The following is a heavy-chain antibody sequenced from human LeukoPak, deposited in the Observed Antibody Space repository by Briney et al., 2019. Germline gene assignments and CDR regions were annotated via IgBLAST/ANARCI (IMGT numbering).Heavy chain of an antibody. CDR2: IKQDGSEK. J-gene: IGHJ4*02. CDR3: ARDRGPTYSGSYYRPDY. CDR1: GITLSSYW. V-gene: IGHV3-7*01. Sequence: GGSLRLSCVASGITLSSYWMSWVRQAPGKGLEWVANIKQDGSEKYYVDSVQGRFTISRDNAKNSLYLQMNSLRDEDTAVYYCARDRGPTYSGSYYRPDYWGQGTLVTVSS. D-gene: IGHD1-26*01.